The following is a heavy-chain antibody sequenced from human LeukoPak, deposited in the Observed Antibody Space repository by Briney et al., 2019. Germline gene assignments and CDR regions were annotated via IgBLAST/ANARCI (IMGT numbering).Heavy chain of an antibody. J-gene: IGHJ6*03. CDR3: ARDKRELNYYYYYYMDV. V-gene: IGHV1-69*13. CDR2: IIPIFGTA. D-gene: IGHD1-26*01. Sequence: GSSVKVCCKASGGTFSSYAISWVRQAPGQGLEWMGGIIPIFGTANYAQKFQGRVTITADESTSTAYMELSSLRSEDTAVYYCARDKRELNYYYYYYMDVWGKGTTVTVSS. CDR1: GGTFSSYA.